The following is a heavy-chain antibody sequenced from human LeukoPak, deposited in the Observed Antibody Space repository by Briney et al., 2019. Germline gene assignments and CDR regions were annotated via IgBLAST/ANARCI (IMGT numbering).Heavy chain of an antibody. D-gene: IGHD6-13*01. CDR1: GFTFSSYE. CDR2: ISSSGGTI. J-gene: IGHJ4*02. Sequence: PGGSLRLSCSASGFTFSSYEMNWVRQAPGKGLEWVSYISSSGGTIYYADSVRGRFTISRDNAKNSLFLQMNSLRAEDTAVYYCAKGATVSATGTIDYWGQGTLVTVSS. CDR3: AKGATVSATGTIDY. V-gene: IGHV3-48*03.